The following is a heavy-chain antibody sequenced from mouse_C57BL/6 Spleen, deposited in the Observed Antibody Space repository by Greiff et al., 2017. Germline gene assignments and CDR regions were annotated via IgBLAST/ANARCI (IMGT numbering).Heavy chain of an antibody. Sequence: EVQLQQSGPELVKPGASVKISCKASGYTFTDYYMNWVKQSHGKSLEWIGDINPNNGGTSYNQKFKGKATLTVDKSSSTAYMELRSLTSEDSAVYYCASYYGNYEDYAMDYWGQGTSVTVSS. D-gene: IGHD2-1*01. CDR2: INPNNGGT. V-gene: IGHV1-26*01. CDR1: GYTFTDYY. J-gene: IGHJ4*01. CDR3: ASYYGNYEDYAMDY.